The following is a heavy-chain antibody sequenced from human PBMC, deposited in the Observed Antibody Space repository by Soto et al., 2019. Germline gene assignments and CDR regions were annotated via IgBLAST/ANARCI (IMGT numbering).Heavy chain of an antibody. CDR1: GGSISSYY. CDR3: ASGFFSERIAYYDMDV. D-gene: IGHD3-10*01. V-gene: IGHV4-59*01. CDR2: IYYSGST. Sequence: SETLSLTCTVSGGSISSYYWSWIRQPPGKGLEWIGYIYYSGSTNYNPSLKSRVTISVDTSKNQFSLKLGSVTAADTAVYYCASGFFSERIAYYDMDVRGKGTTVTVSS. J-gene: IGHJ6*03.